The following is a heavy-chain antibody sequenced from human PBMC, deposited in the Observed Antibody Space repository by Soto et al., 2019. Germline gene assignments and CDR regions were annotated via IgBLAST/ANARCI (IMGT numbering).Heavy chain of an antibody. Sequence: QLQLQESGPGLVKPSETLSLTCTVSGGSISSSSYYWGWIRQPPGKGLEWIGNIYYSGNTYYNPSLKSRVTISIDTSKNQFSLKLNSVTAADTALYYCARVYDILTGPFDYWGQGTLVTVSS. D-gene: IGHD3-9*01. CDR2: IYYSGNT. CDR3: ARVYDILTGPFDY. J-gene: IGHJ4*02. V-gene: IGHV4-39*01. CDR1: GGSISSSSYY.